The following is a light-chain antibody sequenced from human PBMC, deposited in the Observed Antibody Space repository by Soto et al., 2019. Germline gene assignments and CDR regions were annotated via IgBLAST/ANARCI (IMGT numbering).Light chain of an antibody. J-gene: IGKJ1*01. Sequence: QMTQSPSTLSASVGDRVTITCXASQSIKDWLAWYQQKPGKAPKLLIFDASSLESGVPSRFSGSGSGSQFTLTISSLQPDDFAIYYCQQYNSYPWTFGQGTKVDI. V-gene: IGKV1-5*01. CDR2: DAS. CDR3: QQYNSYPWT. CDR1: QSIKDW.